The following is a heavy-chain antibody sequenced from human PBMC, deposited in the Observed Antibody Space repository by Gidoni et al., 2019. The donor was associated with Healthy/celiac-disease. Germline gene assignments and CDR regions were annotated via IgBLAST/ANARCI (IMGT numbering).Heavy chain of an antibody. J-gene: IGHJ5*02. V-gene: IGHV3-23*01. CDR2: ISGSGGST. Sequence: EVQLLESGGGLVQPGGSLRLSWAAPGFTFSRYAMSWVRQAPGKGLEWVSAISGSGGSTYYADSVKGRFTISRDNSKNTLYLQMNSLRADDTAVYYCAKEYYDSSGYYYGIGWFDPWGQGTLVTVSS. D-gene: IGHD3-22*01. CDR1: GFTFSRYA. CDR3: AKEYYDSSGYYYGIGWFDP.